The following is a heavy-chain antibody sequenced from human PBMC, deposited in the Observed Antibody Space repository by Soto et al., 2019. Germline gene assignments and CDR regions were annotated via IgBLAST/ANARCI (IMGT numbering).Heavy chain of an antibody. J-gene: IGHJ6*02. Sequence: ASVKVSCKASGYTFTSYGISWVRQAPGQGLEWMGWISAYNGNTNYAQKLQGRVTMTTDTSTSTAYMELRSLRSDDTAVYYCAREPGDPIGFGELFLLDYYYYGMDVWGQGTTVTVSS. V-gene: IGHV1-18*04. CDR2: ISAYNGNT. D-gene: IGHD3-10*01. CDR1: GYTFTSYG. CDR3: AREPGDPIGFGELFLLDYYYYGMDV.